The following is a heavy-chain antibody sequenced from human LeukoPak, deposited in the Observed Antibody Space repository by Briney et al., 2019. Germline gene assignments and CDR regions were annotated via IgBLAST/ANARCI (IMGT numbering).Heavy chain of an antibody. D-gene: IGHD5-18*01. CDR2: TSSSSSYI. Sequence: GGSLRRSCAASGFTFSSYSMNWVRQAPGKGLEWVSSTSSSSSYIYYADSVKGRFTISRDNAKNSLYLQMNSLRAEDTAVYYCARELDTGANIWGQGTMVTVSS. V-gene: IGHV3-21*01. J-gene: IGHJ3*02. CDR3: ARELDTGANI. CDR1: GFTFSSYS.